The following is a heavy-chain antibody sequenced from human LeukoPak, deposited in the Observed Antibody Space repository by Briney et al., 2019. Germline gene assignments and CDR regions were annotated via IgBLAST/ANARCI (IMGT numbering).Heavy chain of an antibody. D-gene: IGHD6-19*01. CDR3: ARLAGSGWYEIGAFDI. CDR1: GFTFSSYW. J-gene: IGHJ3*02. V-gene: IGHV3-7*01. Sequence: GGSLRLSCAASGFTFSSYWMSWVRQAPGKGLEWVANIKQDGSEKYYVDSVEGRFTISRDNAKNSLYLQMNSLRAEDTAVYYCARLAGSGWYEIGAFDIWGQGTMVTVSS. CDR2: IKQDGSEK.